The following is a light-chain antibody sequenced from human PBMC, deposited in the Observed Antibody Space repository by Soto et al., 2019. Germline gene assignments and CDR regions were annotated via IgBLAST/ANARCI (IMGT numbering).Light chain of an antibody. Sequence: EVVMTQSPATLSVFPGERVTLSCRASQSVSSSLAWYQQKPGQAPRLLIYSASTRATGIPARCSGSGSGTEFTLTISSLESEDFAVYYCQQYINGYTFGQGTKLEIK. V-gene: IGKV3-15*01. CDR3: QQYINGYT. CDR2: SAS. J-gene: IGKJ2*01. CDR1: QSVSSS.